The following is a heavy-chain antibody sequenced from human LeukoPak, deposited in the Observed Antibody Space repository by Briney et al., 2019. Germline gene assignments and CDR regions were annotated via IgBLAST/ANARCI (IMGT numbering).Heavy chain of an antibody. Sequence: SETLSLTCIVSGGSISSGAYYWSWIRQPPGKGLEWIGYIYHSGSTYYNPSLKSRVTISVDRSKNQFSLKLSSVTAADTAVYYCARDWNDAFDIWGQGTMVTVSS. V-gene: IGHV4-30-2*01. CDR3: ARDWNDAFDI. CDR1: GGSISSGAYY. CDR2: IYHSGST. D-gene: IGHD1-1*01. J-gene: IGHJ3*02.